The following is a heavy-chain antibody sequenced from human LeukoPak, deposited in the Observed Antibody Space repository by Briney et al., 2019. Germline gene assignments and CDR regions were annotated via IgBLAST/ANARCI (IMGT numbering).Heavy chain of an antibody. J-gene: IGHJ4*02. V-gene: IGHV3-23*01. CDR1: GFTFSSYA. CDR2: ISGSGGST. CDR3: AKAVGSISWSFDY. Sequence: GGSLRLSCAASGFTFSSYAMSWVRQAPGKGLERVSIISGSGGSTYYADSVKGRFTISRDNSKSTLYLQMDSLRGDDAAVYYCAKAVGSISWSFDYWGQGTLVTVSS. D-gene: IGHD6-13*01.